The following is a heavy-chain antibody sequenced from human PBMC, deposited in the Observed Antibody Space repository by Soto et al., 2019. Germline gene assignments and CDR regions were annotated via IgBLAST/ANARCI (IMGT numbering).Heavy chain of an antibody. CDR3: ARSIVGATTYYFDY. CDR1: GGPVSSYA. D-gene: IGHD1-26*01. Sequence: SVKSSCKASGGPVSSYAISLVRQAPGQGLEWMGGIIPIFGTANYAQKFQGRVTITADESTSTAYMDLSSLRSEYTAVYYCARSIVGATTYYFDYWGQGTLVTVSS. CDR2: IIPIFGTA. J-gene: IGHJ4*02. V-gene: IGHV1-69*13.